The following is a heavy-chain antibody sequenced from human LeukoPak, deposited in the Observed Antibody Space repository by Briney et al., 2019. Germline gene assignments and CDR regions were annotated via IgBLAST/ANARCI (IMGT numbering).Heavy chain of an antibody. V-gene: IGHV4-39*01. CDR2: IYYSGTT. CDR3: ARHIYSGTDGDAFDI. J-gene: IGHJ3*02. CDR1: GDSISNSNYY. D-gene: IGHD1-26*01. Sequence: SETLSLTCTVSGDSISNSNYYWGWIRQPPGKGLEWIGTIYYSGTTYYDPSLKSQVTTSVYTSKNQFSLKLRSVTAADTAVYYCARHIYSGTDGDAFDIWGQGTMVTVSS.